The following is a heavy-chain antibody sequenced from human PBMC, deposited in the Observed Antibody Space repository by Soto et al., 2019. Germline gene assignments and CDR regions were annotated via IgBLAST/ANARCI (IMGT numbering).Heavy chain of an antibody. V-gene: IGHV1-8*02. Sequence: ASVKVSCKASGYDFTAYDINWVRQASGQGLEWMGWMNPINGATGTARRFQGRVSLSRNTATGTAYLELTGLRSDDTAVYYCGRGPSPRAPAGGTPYYYAMDVWGQGTTVTVSS. D-gene: IGHD6-13*01. J-gene: IGHJ6*02. CDR2: MNPINGAT. CDR3: GRGPSPRAPAGGTPYYYAMDV. CDR1: GYDFTAYD.